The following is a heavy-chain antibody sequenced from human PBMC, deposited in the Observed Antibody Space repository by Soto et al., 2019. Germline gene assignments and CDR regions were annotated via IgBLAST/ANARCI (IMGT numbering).Heavy chain of an antibody. J-gene: IGHJ4*02. Sequence: QVQLVQSGAEVKRPGSSVKVSCKASGDTFTFYSINWVRQAPGLGLEWMGRVNPILRMSNYAQRFQGRVTMTADKSTSTASMELSSLGSEDTAIYYCASSYGSGYRAFDFWGQGALVTVSS. D-gene: IGHD3-10*01. CDR3: ASSYGSGYRAFDF. CDR1: GDTFTFYS. CDR2: VNPILRMS. V-gene: IGHV1-69*02.